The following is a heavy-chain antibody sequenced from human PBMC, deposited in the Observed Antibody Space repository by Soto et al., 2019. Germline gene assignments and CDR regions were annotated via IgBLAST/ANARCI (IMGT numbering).Heavy chain of an antibody. CDR1: GFTFSSYA. D-gene: IGHD3-22*01. J-gene: IGHJ4*02. V-gene: IGHV3-23*01. CDR3: AKDPYYYDSSGPDY. CDR2: ISGSGGST. Sequence: GGSLRLSCAASGFTFSSYAMSWVRQAPGKGLEWASAISGSGGSTHYADSVKGRFTISRDNSKNTLFLQMNSLRAEDTALYYCAKDPYYYDSSGPDYWGQGTLVTVSS.